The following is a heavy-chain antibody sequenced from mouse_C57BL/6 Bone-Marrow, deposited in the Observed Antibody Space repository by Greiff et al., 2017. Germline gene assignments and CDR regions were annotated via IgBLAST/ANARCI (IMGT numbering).Heavy chain of an antibody. CDR3: ARGGIYYDYGGFAD. CDR2: IYPGGGYT. J-gene: IGHJ3*01. V-gene: IGHV1-63*01. CDR1: GYTFTNYW. Sequence: VQLQQSGAELVRPGTSVKMSCKASGYTFTNYWIGWAKQRPGHGLEWIGGIYPGGGYTNYNEKFKGQATLTADKSSSTAYMQFSSLTSEDSAIYYCARGGIYYDYGGFADWGQGTLVTVSA. D-gene: IGHD2-4*01.